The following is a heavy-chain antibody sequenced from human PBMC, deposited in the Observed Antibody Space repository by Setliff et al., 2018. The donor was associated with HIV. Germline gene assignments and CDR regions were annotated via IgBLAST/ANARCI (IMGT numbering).Heavy chain of an antibody. CDR1: GDSVSSRKYY. V-gene: IGHV4-39*01. CDR2: VYFNGIT. D-gene: IGHD3-3*01. Sequence: PSETLSLTCSVSGDSVSSRKYYWGWIRQSPGKGREWIGSVYFNGITHDNPTRKSRVTTSVATSENQFFLNLSSVTDADTAIYYCVTVVQDDLGVARFDYWGQGALVTVSS. J-gene: IGHJ4*02. CDR3: VTVVQDDLGVARFDY.